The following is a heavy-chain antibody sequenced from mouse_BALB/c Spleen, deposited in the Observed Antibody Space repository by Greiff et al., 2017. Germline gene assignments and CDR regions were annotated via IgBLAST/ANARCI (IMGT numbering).Heavy chain of an antibody. CDR3: ARIWGRAMDY. CDR1: GFAFSSYD. D-gene: IGHD4-1*01. J-gene: IGHJ4*01. CDR2: ISSGGGST. Sequence: EVQGVESGGGLVKPGGSLKLSCAASGFAFSSYDMSWVRQTPEKRLEWVAYISSGGGSTYYPDTVKGRFTISRDNAKNTLYLQMSSLKSEDTAMYYCARIWGRAMDYWGQGTSVTVSS. V-gene: IGHV5-12-1*01.